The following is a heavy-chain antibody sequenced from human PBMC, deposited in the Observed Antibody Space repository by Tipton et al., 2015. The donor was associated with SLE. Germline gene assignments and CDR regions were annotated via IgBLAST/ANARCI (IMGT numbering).Heavy chain of an antibody. Sequence: SGFTFSNYGMHWVRQAPGKGLEWVAVIWYDGTKKYYADSVKGRSTISRDNSKNTMYLQVDGLRAEDTAVYYCVRDIGGCSGGSCYLDWGQGTLVTVSS. J-gene: IGHJ4*02. CDR3: VRDIGGCSGGSCYLD. CDR1: GFTFSNYG. CDR2: IWYDGTKK. V-gene: IGHV3-33*01. D-gene: IGHD2-15*01.